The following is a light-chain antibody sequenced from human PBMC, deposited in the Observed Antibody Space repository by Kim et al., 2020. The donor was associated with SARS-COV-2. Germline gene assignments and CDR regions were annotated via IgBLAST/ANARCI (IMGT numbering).Light chain of an antibody. CDR2: GAS. Sequence: SVSPGERAPLSCGASQSISSNLAWYQQKPGQAPRLLIFGASTRATGIPARFSGSGSGTEFTLTISSLQSEDFAIYYCHHYYTWPRTFGQGTKLEI. J-gene: IGKJ2*01. CDR1: QSISSN. V-gene: IGKV3-15*01. CDR3: HHYYTWPRT.